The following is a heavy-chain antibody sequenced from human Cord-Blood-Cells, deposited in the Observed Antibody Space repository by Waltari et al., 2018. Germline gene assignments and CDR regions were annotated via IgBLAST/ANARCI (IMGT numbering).Heavy chain of an antibody. J-gene: IGHJ5*02. D-gene: IGHD1-26*01. CDR1: VGSIRSSSYH. Sequence: QLQLQESGPGLVKPSETLSRTCTASVGSIRSSSYHWGLIRQPPGKGLEWIGSIYYSGSTYYNPSLKSRGTISVDTSKNQFSLKLSSVTAADTAVYYCARHPIVGATVMGNWFDPWGQGTLVTVSA. CDR3: ARHPIVGATVMGNWFDP. V-gene: IGHV4-39*01. CDR2: IYYSGST.